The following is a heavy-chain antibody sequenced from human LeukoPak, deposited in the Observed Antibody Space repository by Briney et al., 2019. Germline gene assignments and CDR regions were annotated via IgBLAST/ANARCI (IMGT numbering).Heavy chain of an antibody. CDR1: GASISNYY. V-gene: IGHV4-4*07. D-gene: IGHD1-26*01. Sequence: NPSETLSLTCTVSGASISNYYWSWIRQPAGKGLEWIGRVYTNGGTNYNPSFKSRVTLSVDKSKNQFFLRLTYVTAADTAVYYCAGRDYWGQGTLVTVSS. CDR2: VYTNGGT. CDR3: AGRDY. J-gene: IGHJ4*02.